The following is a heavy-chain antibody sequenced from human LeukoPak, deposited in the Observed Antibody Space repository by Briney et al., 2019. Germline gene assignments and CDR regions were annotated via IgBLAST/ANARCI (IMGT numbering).Heavy chain of an antibody. D-gene: IGHD3-16*01. CDR1: GGSISSSSYY. J-gene: IGHJ6*03. Sequence: LSLTCTVSGGSISSSSYYWGWIRQAPGKGLEWVSYITFSGSSIYYADSVKGRFTISRDNAKNSLYLQMNSLRAEDTAVYYCARGGLYDDVYRYYYYMDVWGKGTTVTISS. CDR2: ITFSGSSI. V-gene: IGHV3-11*04. CDR3: ARGGLYDDVYRYYYYMDV.